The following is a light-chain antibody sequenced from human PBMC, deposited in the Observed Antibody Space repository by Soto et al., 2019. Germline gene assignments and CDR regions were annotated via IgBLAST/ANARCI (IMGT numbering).Light chain of an antibody. CDR1: QSLLHSNGKTF. J-gene: IGKJ1*01. Sequence: DIVMTQSPLSLPVTPGEPASISCRSSQSLLHSNGKTFLDWCLQKPGQSPQLLIFSASKRASGVPDRFSASGSGTDFTLKINRVEDEDVGVYYCMQNLQTPGTLGQGTKVDIK. V-gene: IGKV2-28*01. CDR3: MQNLQTPGT. CDR2: SAS.